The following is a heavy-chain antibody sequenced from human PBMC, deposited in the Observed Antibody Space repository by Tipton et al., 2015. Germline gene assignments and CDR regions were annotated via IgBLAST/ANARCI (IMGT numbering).Heavy chain of an antibody. CDR2: ISTDGKST. V-gene: IGHV3-23*01. Sequence: SLRLSCAAFGFAFYSYSMNWVRQAPGKGLEWVSAISTDGKSTYYADSVKGRFTISRDNSKNTLYLQMNSLRAEDTAIYYCTKGSAASRPYYFDYWGQGTRVTVSS. J-gene: IGHJ4*02. CDR3: TKGSAASRPYYFDY. D-gene: IGHD6-13*01. CDR1: GFAFYSYS.